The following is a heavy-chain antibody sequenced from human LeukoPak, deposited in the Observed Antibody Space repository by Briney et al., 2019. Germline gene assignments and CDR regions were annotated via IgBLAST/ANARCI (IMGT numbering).Heavy chain of an antibody. Sequence: SETLSLTCTVSGGSISSYYWSWIRQPAGKGLEWIGRIYTSGSTNYNPSLKSRVTMSVDTSKNQFSLKLSSVTAADTAVYYCARGGVVVPAAIRGAHYYYYYYMDVWGKGTTVTVSS. J-gene: IGHJ6*03. CDR2: IYTSGST. V-gene: IGHV4-4*07. CDR1: GGSISSYY. CDR3: ARGGVVVPAAIRGAHYYYYYYMDV. D-gene: IGHD2-2*02.